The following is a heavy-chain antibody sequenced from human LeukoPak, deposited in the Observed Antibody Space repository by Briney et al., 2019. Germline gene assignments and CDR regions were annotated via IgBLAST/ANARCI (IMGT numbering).Heavy chain of an antibody. D-gene: IGHD2-21*02. V-gene: IGHV1-46*01. Sequence: GASVKVSCKASGYTFTSYYMHWVRQAPGQGLEWMGIINPSGGSTSYAQKFQGRVTMTRDTSTSTVYMELSGLRSEDTAVYYCARDRGSKRVAYCGGDCYIGYFDLWGRGTLVTVSS. CDR2: INPSGGST. J-gene: IGHJ2*01. CDR1: GYTFTSYY. CDR3: ARDRGSKRVAYCGGDCYIGYFDL.